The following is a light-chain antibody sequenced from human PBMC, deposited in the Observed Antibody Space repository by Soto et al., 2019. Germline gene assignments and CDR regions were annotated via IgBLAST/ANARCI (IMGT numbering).Light chain of an antibody. J-gene: IGLJ1*01. Sequence: QAVVTQSPSASASLGASVKLTCTLSSGHSNYAIAWHQQQPEKGPRYLMKVNSDGSHRKGDGIPDRFSGSSSGAQRYLTISSLQSEDEADYCCQTWGTGIRVFGTGTKLTVL. V-gene: IGLV4-69*01. CDR1: SGHSNYA. CDR2: VNSDGSH. CDR3: QTWGTGIRV.